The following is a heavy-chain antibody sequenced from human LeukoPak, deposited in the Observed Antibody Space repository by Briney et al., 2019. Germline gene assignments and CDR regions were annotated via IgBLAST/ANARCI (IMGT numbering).Heavy chain of an antibody. CDR3: ARVVGGSYLYYFDY. CDR1: GFTFSSYA. Sequence: GGSLRLSCAASGFTFSSYAMSWVRQAPGKGLEWVSAISGSGGSTYYADSVKGRFTISRDNSKNTLYLQMNSLRAEDTAVYYCARVVGGSYLYYFDYWGQGTLVTVSS. J-gene: IGHJ4*02. V-gene: IGHV3-23*01. CDR2: ISGSGGST. D-gene: IGHD1-26*01.